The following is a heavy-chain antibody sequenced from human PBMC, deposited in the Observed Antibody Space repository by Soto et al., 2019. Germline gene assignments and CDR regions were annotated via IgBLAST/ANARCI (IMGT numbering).Heavy chain of an antibody. V-gene: IGHV1-3*01. CDR2: INAGNGNT. D-gene: IGHD2-2*02. CDR1: GYTFTSYA. CDR3: ARYTAPSDV. Sequence: QVQLVQSGAEVKKPGASVKVSCKASGYTFTSYAMHWVRQAPGQRLERMGWINAGNGNTKYSQKFQGRVTITRDTSGSTSYMELSSLRSEETAVYYCARYTAPSDVWGQGTTVTVSS. J-gene: IGHJ6*02.